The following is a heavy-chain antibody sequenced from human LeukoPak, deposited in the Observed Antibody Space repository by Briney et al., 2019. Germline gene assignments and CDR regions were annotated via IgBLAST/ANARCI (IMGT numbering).Heavy chain of an antibody. V-gene: IGHV4-34*01. Sequence: SETLSLTCAVYGGSFSGYYWSWIRQPPGKGLEWIGEINHSGSTNYNPSLKSRVTISVDTSKNQFSLKLSSVTAADTAVYYCARETLLQLLFDYWGQGTLATVSS. CDR2: INHSGST. D-gene: IGHD2-2*01. J-gene: IGHJ4*02. CDR3: ARETLLQLLFDY. CDR1: GGSFSGYY.